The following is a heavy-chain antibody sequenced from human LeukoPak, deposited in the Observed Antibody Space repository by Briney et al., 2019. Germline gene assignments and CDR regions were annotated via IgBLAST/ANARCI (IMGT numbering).Heavy chain of an antibody. CDR1: GFTVSSNY. Sequence: QSGGSLRLSCAASGFTVSSNYMSWVRQAPGKGLEWVSVIYSGGSTYYADSVKGRFTISRDNSKNTLYLQMNSLRAEDTAVYYCARDFDYGVDYFDYWGQGTLVTVSS. D-gene: IGHD4-17*01. CDR2: IYSGGST. CDR3: ARDFDYGVDYFDY. J-gene: IGHJ4*02. V-gene: IGHV3-66*01.